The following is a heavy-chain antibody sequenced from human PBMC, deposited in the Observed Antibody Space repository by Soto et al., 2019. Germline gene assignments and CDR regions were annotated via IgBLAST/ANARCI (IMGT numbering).Heavy chain of an antibody. CDR1: GYTFTSFG. CDR3: AKAQNTRSSRGLWRQKSRGSYYYGMDV. D-gene: IGHD2-2*01. Sequence: QVQLVQSGAEVKNPGASVKLSCKASGYTFTSFGMNWVRQAPGQEFEWMGWISAYNGDTNYAQKLQGRVTVTTATSTSTAYMERSSLRSDDTAVYYCAKAQNTRSSRGLWRQKSRGSYYYGMDVWGQGTTVTVSS. CDR2: ISAYNGDT. J-gene: IGHJ6*02. V-gene: IGHV1-18*01.